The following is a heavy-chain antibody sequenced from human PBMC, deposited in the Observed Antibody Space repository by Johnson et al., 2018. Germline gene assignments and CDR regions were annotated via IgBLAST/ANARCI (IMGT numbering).Heavy chain of an antibody. Sequence: QVQLVESGGGLVMPGRSLRLSCAASGFTFSDYYMSWIRQAPGKGLEWVSYISSSGSTIYYADSVKGRFTISRDNTKNSLYLQMSSLRAEDTAVYYCARDGEWTPPRFLEKNWFDPWGQGTLVTVSS. CDR1: GFTFSDYY. CDR2: ISSSGSTI. V-gene: IGHV3-11*04. D-gene: IGHD3-3*01. J-gene: IGHJ5*02. CDR3: ARDGEWTPPRFLEKNWFDP.